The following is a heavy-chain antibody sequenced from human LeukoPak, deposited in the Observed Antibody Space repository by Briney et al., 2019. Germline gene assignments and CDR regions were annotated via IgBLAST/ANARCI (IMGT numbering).Heavy chain of an antibody. CDR2: ISDTDNST. D-gene: IGHD6-13*01. V-gene: IGHV3-23*01. Sequence: GGSLRLSCAAYGFTFSDFAMTWVRQAPGKGLEWVSSISDTDNSTYYADSAKGRFTISRDNSKNMLYLQMNSLRAEDTAVYYCASYSSSWYSFAAFDIWGQGTMVTVSS. CDR1: GFTFSDFA. J-gene: IGHJ3*02. CDR3: ASYSSSWYSFAAFDI.